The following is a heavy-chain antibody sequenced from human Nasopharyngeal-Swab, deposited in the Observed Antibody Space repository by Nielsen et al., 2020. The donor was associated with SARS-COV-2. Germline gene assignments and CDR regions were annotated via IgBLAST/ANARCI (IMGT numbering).Heavy chain of an antibody. V-gene: IGHV3-21*06. J-gene: IGHJ4*02. CDR2: ISSSVSYI. CDR3: ARLPSACGRRDFDY. Sequence: GGSLRPSFEASGLPFSTYSMIWVRQAPAKGLEWVSWISSSVSYIYYTDPVKCRFTISRDNAKHALYLQMTSLRAEDTAVYYCARLPSACGRRDFDYWGQGTLVTVSS. CDR1: GLPFSTYS. D-gene: IGHD6-19*01.